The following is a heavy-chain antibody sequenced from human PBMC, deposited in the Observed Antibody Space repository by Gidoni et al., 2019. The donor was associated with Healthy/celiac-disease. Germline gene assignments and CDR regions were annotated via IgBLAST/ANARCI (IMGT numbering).Heavy chain of an antibody. CDR2: ISGSGGST. CDR1: GSTFSRYA. J-gene: IGHJ5*02. D-gene: IGHD1-7*01. V-gene: IGHV3-23*01. Sequence: EVQLLASGGGLVQPGGSLRLSCAASGSTFSRYAMSWVRQAPGKGLGWFSAISGSGGSTYYADSVKGRFTISRDNSKNTLYLQMNSLRAEDTAVYYCAKDGTMPVEGRWFDPWGQGTLVTVSS. CDR3: AKDGTMPVEGRWFDP.